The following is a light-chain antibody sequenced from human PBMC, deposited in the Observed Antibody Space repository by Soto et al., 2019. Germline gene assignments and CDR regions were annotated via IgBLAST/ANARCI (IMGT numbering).Light chain of an antibody. CDR2: KAS. CDR3: QQYSSYLWT. J-gene: IGKJ1*01. V-gene: IGKV1-5*03. Sequence: DIQMTQSPSTLSTSVGDRVTITCRASHNISSWLSWYQQKPGKAPKLLIYKASSLDSGVPSRFSGSGSGTEFTLTISSLQPDDFATYFCQQYSSYLWTFGQGTKVEIK. CDR1: HNISSW.